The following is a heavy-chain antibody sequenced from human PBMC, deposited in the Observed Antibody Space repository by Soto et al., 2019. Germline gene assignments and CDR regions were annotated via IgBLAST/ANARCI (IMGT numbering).Heavy chain of an antibody. CDR2: ISDDGVSK. CDR1: GFTFSNYG. V-gene: IGHV3-30*03. Sequence: QVHLVDSGGGEVQTGRSLRLSCAASGFTFSNYGMHWVRQAPGKGLEWVAVISDDGVSKYYADSVQGRFTISRDNSESVVLLQMNSLRPDDTALYFCARAYYFGSGTSYTLYYWGQGTQVTVSS. J-gene: IGHJ4*02. D-gene: IGHD3-10*01. CDR3: ARAYYFGSGTSYTLYY.